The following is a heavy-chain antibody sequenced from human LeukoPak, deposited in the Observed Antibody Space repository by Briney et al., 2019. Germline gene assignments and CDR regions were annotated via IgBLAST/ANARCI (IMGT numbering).Heavy chain of an antibody. V-gene: IGHV3-73*01. Sequence: GGSLKLSCAASGFTFSGSAMHWVRQAPGKGLECVGRIRSKANSYATAYAASVKGRFTISRDDSKNTAYLQMNSLKTEDTAVYYCTRRYSSSQYNWFDPWGQGTLVTVSS. D-gene: IGHD6-13*01. CDR1: GFTFSGSA. CDR2: IRSKANSYAT. CDR3: TRRYSSSQYNWFDP. J-gene: IGHJ5*02.